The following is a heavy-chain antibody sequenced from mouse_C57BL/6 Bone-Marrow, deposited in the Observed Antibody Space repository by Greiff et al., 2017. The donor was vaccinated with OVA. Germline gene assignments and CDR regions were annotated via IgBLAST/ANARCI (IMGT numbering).Heavy chain of an antibody. CDR2: ISNGGGST. D-gene: IGHD1-1*01. CDR3: ARYGSSYEYFDV. J-gene: IGHJ1*03. V-gene: IGHV5-12*01. CDR1: GFTFSDYY. Sequence: EVQGVESGGGLVQPGGSLKLSCAASGFTFSDYYMYWVRQTPEKRLEWVAYISNGGGSTYYPDTVKGRFTISRDNAKNTLYLQMSRLKSEDTAIYYCARYGSSYEYFDVWGTGTTVTVSS.